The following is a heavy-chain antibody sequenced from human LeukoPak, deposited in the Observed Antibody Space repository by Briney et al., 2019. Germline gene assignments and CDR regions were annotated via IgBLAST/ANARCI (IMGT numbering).Heavy chain of an antibody. V-gene: IGHV4-34*01. CDR2: IYYSGST. CDR3: ARAAGDGFDY. CDR1: GGSFSGYY. D-gene: IGHD7-27*01. Sequence: SETLSLTCAVYGGSFSGYYWSWIRQPPGKGLEWIGSIYYSGSTYYNPSLKSRVTISVDTSKNQFSLKLSSVTAADTAVYYCARAAGDGFDYWGQGTLVTVSS. J-gene: IGHJ4*02.